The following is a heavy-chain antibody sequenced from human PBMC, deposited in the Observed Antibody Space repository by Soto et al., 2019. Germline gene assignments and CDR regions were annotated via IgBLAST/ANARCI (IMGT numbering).Heavy chain of an antibody. CDR3: AKSTLVVVTATYFDY. D-gene: IGHD2-21*02. CDR2: ISYDGSNK. V-gene: IGHV3-30*18. CDR1: GFTFSSYG. J-gene: IGHJ4*02. Sequence: QVQLVESGGGVVQPGRSLRLSCAASGFTFSSYGMHWVRQAPGKGLEWVAVISYDGSNKYYADSVKGRFTISRDNSKNTLHLQMNSLRAEDTAVYYCAKSTLVVVTATYFDYWGQGTLVTVSS.